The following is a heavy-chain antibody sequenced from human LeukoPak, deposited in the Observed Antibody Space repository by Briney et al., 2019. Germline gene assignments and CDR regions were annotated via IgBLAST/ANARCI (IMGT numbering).Heavy chain of an antibody. CDR2: ISGSGTST. J-gene: IGHJ4*02. Sequence: GGSLRLSCAVSGFTFRSYAMTWVRQAPGKGLEWVSAISGSGTSTYYADSVKGRFTISRDNSKNTLYLQMNSLRAEDTAVYYCAKDRECSGGSCYFDYWGQGTLVTVSS. D-gene: IGHD2-15*01. CDR3: AKDRECSGGSCYFDY. CDR1: GFTFRSYA. V-gene: IGHV3-23*01.